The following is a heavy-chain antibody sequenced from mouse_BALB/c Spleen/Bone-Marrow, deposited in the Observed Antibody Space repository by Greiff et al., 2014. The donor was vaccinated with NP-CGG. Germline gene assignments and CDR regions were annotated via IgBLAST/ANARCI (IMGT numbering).Heavy chain of an antibody. CDR1: GFNIKDTY. Sequence: EVQLQQSGAELVKPGASVKLSCTASGFNIKDTYIHRVKRRPEQGLEWIGRIDPENGNIKYDPKFQVKATITADTSSNTAYLQLSSLTSEDTAVYYCTRRGFDFWGQGTTLTVSS. CDR3: TRRGFDF. J-gene: IGHJ2*01. V-gene: IGHV14-3*02. CDR2: IDPENGNI.